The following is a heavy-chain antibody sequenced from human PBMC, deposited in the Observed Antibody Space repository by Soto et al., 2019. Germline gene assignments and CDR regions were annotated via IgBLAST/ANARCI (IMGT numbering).Heavy chain of an antibody. V-gene: IGHV3-66*01. CDR1: GFTVNSNY. CDR3: ATLTKYDILTGFYPC. CDR2: IYSDGST. D-gene: IGHD3-9*01. Sequence: EVQLVESGGGLVQPGGSLRLSCAASGFTVNSNYMSWVRQAPGKGLEWVSVIYSDGSTYYADSVKGRFIISRDNSNNALNFQMNRLRAEDTAVYYCATLTKYDILTGFYPCWGQGTLVTVSS. J-gene: IGHJ4*02.